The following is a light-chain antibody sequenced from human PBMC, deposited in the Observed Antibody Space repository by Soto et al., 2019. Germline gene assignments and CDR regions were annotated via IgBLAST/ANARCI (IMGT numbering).Light chain of an antibody. V-gene: IGKV3-20*01. Sequence: EIALTQSPGTLSLSPGERATLSCRASPSVSSSYLAWYQQKPRQTPRLLIYDTASRATGIPERFSGSGSGTDCTLAISRLEPGDFAVYFCQPGASSPSFGQGTKVLLK. CDR2: DTA. CDR1: PSVSSSY. J-gene: IGKJ1*01. CDR3: QPGASSPS.